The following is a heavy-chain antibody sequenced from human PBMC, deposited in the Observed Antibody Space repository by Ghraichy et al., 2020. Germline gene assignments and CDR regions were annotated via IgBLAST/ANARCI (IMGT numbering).Heavy chain of an antibody. J-gene: IGHJ4*02. CDR2: IHNDGRT. CDR1: GGSMTRRSYY. CDR3: ATARRDYYGPRDY. V-gene: IGHV4-39*07. D-gene: IGHD3-10*01. Sequence: SETLSLTCTVSGGSMTRRSYYWGWIRQSPGRGLEWIGNIHNDGRTYYSPSLKGRITISVDTSKNYFSLKLNTLTAADTAMYYCATARRDYYGPRDYWGQGTMVTVSS.